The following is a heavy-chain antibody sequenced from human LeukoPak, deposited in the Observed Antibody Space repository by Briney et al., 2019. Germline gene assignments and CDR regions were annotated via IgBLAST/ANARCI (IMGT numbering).Heavy chain of an antibody. J-gene: IGHJ4*02. CDR1: GFSVSNNY. CDR2: IYSDGST. V-gene: IGHV3-66*01. D-gene: IGHD3-10*01. Sequence: GGSLRLSCAASGFSVSNNYMSWVRQAPGKGLEWVSVIYSDGSTYYADSVKGRFTISRDYSKNTLFLQVNSLRAEDTAVYYCARVYYYGSGSFSFDYWGQGTLVTVSS. CDR3: ARVYYYGSGSFSFDY.